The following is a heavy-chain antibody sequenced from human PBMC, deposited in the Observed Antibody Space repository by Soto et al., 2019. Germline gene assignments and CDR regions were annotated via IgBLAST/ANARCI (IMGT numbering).Heavy chain of an antibody. CDR2: INAANGNT. D-gene: IGHD3-3*02. J-gene: IGHJ4*02. CDR3: AGSFHFWSSYYFDY. Sequence: RASVKVSCKGYGYSFTSHDMHWVRQAPGQRLEWMGWINAANGNTKYSQKFQGRVTISRDTSATTVYMELSSLRSEDTAVYYCAGSFHFWSSYYFDYWGQGTPVTVS. CDR1: GYSFTSHD. V-gene: IGHV1-3*01.